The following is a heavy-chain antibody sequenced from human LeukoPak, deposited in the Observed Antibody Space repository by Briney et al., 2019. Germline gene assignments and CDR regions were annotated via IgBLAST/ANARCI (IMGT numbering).Heavy chain of an antibody. J-gene: IGHJ4*02. CDR1: GFTFSSYW. V-gene: IGHV3-7*01. CDR2: IKQDGSEK. Sequence: GGSLRLSCAASGFTFSSYWMSWVRQAPGKGLEWVANIKQDGSEKYYVDSVKGRFTISRDNSKNILYLQMNSLRPENTAVYYCAGNFDYWGQGTLVTVSS. CDR3: AGNFDY.